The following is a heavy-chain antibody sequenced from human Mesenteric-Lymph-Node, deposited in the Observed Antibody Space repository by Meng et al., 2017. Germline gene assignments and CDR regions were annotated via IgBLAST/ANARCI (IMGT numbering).Heavy chain of an antibody. CDR2: ISGTGSSR. CDR1: GFTFSNYF. V-gene: IGHV3-23*01. D-gene: IGHD3-10*01. Sequence: GESLKISCEGSGFTFSNYFMSWARQSPGKGLEWVSVISGTGSSRDYADTVKGRFTISRDNSKNTLYLQMNSLRAEDTAVYYCAKDRGDTWRTASLFDPWGQGTLVTVSS. CDR3: AKDRGDTWRTASLFDP. J-gene: IGHJ5*02.